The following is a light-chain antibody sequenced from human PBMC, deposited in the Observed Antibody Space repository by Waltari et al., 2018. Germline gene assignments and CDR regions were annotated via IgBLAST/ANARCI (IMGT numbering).Light chain of an antibody. CDR1: DSNIGANS. CDR3: AAWDDRLDSYV. V-gene: IGLV1-44*01. CDR2: RSN. Sequence: QSVLTQTPSASGTPGRGVTVSCSGSDSNIGANSVTWYQHVPGAAPKVLIYRSNQRPSGAPDGVSGSKSGTSASLAISGLRSEDEADYYCAAWDDRLDSYVFGTGTRVTVL. J-gene: IGLJ1*01.